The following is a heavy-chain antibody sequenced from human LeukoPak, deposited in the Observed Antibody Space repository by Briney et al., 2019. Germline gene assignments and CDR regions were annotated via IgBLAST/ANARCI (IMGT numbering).Heavy chain of an antibody. J-gene: IGHJ4*02. Sequence: GGSLRLSCAASGFTFSNAWMSWVRQAPGKGLEWVGRIKSQTGGGTTDYAAPVKGRFTISRDDSKNTLYLQMNSLKTEDTAVYYCARAGSGSYPNYFDYWGQGTLVTVSS. CDR1: GFTFSNAW. V-gene: IGHV3-15*01. CDR2: IKSQTGGGTT. CDR3: ARAGSGSYPNYFDY. D-gene: IGHD3-10*01.